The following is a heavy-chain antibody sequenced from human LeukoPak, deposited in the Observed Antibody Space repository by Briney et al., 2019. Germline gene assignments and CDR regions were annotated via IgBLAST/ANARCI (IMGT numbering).Heavy chain of an antibody. V-gene: IGHV1-69*13. CDR2: IIPIFGTA. J-gene: IGHJ3*02. Sequence: SVKVSCKASGGTFTSYAISWVRQAPGQGLEWMGGIIPIFGTANYAQKFQGRVTITADESTSTAYMELSSLRSEDTAVYYCARAPKDYYDSSGYYYPHDAFDIWGQGTMVTVSS. CDR3: ARAPKDYYDSSGYYYPHDAFDI. D-gene: IGHD3-22*01. CDR1: GGTFTSYA.